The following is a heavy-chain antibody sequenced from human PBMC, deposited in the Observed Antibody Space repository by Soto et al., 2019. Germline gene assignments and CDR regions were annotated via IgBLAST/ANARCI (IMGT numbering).Heavy chain of an antibody. D-gene: IGHD3-3*01. V-gene: IGHV1-46*01. J-gene: IGHJ4*02. CDR3: AVEYYDFWSGYYLKYFDY. Sequence: ASVKVSCKASGYTFTSYYMHWVRQAPGQGLEWMGIINPSGGSTSYAQKFQGRVTMTRDTSTSTVYMELSSLRSEDTAVYYCAVEYYDFWSGYYLKYFDYWGQGTLVTVSS. CDR2: INPSGGST. CDR1: GYTFTSYY.